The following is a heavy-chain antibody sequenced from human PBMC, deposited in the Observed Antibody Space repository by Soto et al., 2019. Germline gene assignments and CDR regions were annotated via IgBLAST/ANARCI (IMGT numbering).Heavy chain of an antibody. CDR2: IIPIFGTA. J-gene: IGHJ4*02. Sequence: SVQVSCKASGGTFSSYAISWVRQAPGQGLEWMGGIIPIFGTANYAQKFQGRVTITADESTSTAYMELSSLRSEDTAVYYCARGARPRDYDSSGYYWANYWGQGTLVTVSS. CDR1: GGTFSSYA. V-gene: IGHV1-69*13. D-gene: IGHD3-22*01. CDR3: ARGARPRDYDSSGYYWANY.